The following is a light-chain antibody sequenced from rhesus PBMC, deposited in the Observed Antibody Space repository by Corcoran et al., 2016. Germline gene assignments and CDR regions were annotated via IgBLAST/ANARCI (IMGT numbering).Light chain of an antibody. CDR3: QKYSSSPPT. Sequence: QVILTQSPATLSLSPGERATLSCRASQSVSSNLAWYQQKLGQAPRLLIYGASSRATGIPGRFRGSGSGTEIILTISSLEPEDFAVYYCQKYSSSPPTFGQGTKVEIK. CDR1: QSVSSN. J-gene: IGKJ1*01. CDR2: GAS. V-gene: IGKV3-53*01.